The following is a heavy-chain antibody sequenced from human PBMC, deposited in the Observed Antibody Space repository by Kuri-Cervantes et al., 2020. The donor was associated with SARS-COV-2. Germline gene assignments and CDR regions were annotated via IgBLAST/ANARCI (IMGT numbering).Heavy chain of an antibody. Sequence: GGSLRLSCAASGFTFSSYSMNWARQAPGKGLEWVSSISSSSSYIYYTDSVKGRFTISRDNAKNSLYLQMNSLRAEDTAVYYCARGYRYNLPYFDSWGQGTLVTVSS. CDR1: GFTFSSYS. V-gene: IGHV3-21*01. CDR2: ISSSSSYI. J-gene: IGHJ4*02. CDR3: ARGYRYNLPYFDS. D-gene: IGHD1-1*01.